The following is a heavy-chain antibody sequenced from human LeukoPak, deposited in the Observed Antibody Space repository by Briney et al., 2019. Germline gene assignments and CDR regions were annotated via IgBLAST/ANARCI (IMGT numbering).Heavy chain of an antibody. D-gene: IGHD5-18*01. CDR3: ARGNRRGYSYGSWFDP. CDR1: GGSFSGYY. V-gene: IGHV4-34*01. Sequence: PSETLSLTCAVYGGSFSGYYWSWIRQPPGKGLEWIGEINHSGSTNYNPSLKSRVTISVDTSKNQFSLKLSSVTAADTAVYYCARGNRRGYSYGSWFDPWGQGTLVTVSS. CDR2: INHSGST. J-gene: IGHJ5*02.